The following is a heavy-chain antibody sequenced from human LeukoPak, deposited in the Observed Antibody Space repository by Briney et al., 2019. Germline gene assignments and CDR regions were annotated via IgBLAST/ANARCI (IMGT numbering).Heavy chain of an antibody. J-gene: IGHJ4*02. CDR1: GFKFDEYG. Sequence: GGSLRLSCVASGFKFDEYGMHWVRQAPGKGLEWVSVIYSGGSTYYADSVKGRFTISRDNSKNTLYLQMNSLRAEDTAVYYCAREGGYSYGLRGYYFDYWGQGTLVTVSS. V-gene: IGHV3-53*01. CDR3: AREGGYSYGLRGYYFDY. CDR2: IYSGGST. D-gene: IGHD5-18*01.